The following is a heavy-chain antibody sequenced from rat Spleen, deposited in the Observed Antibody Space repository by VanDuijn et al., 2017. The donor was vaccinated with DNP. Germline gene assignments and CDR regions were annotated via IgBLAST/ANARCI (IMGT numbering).Heavy chain of an antibody. CDR1: GFSLTSYT. Sequence: QVQLKESGPGLVQPSQTLSLTCTVSGFSLTSYTVSWVRQPPGKGLEWIATMSSGGNTYYNSALKSRLSISRDTSKSQVFLKMNSLETEDTAMYFCARNYGLMDAWGQGTSVTVSS. CDR2: MSSGGNT. CDR3: ARNYGLMDA. J-gene: IGHJ4*01. V-gene: IGHV2-6*01. D-gene: IGHD1-11*01.